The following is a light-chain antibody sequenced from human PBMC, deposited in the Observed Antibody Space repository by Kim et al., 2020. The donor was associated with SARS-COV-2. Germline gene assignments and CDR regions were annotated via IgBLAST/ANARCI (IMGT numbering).Light chain of an antibody. CDR1: RGVGTPY. CDR3: QQYGSSPPIT. CDR2: GAS. J-gene: IGKJ5*01. V-gene: IGKV3-20*01. Sequence: PGEGATLSCRASRGVGTPYLAWYQQKPGQPLRLLIYGASSRAIGIPDRFSGSGSGTDFTLTISRLEPEDFGVYYCQQYGSSPPITFGQGTRLEIK.